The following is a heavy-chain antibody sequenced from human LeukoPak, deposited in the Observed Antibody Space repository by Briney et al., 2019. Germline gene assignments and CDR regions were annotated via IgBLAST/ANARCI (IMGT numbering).Heavy chain of an antibody. CDR2: IYSAGNT. Sequence: GRSLRLSCAASGFTVSRNYMTWVRQAPGKGLEWVSVIYSAGNTYYADSVKGRFTISRDNAKNSLYLQMNSLRAEDTAVYYCARDEFFITGTPRRAFDIWGQGTMVTVSS. J-gene: IGHJ3*02. CDR1: GFTVSRNY. D-gene: IGHD1-7*01. V-gene: IGHV3-53*01. CDR3: ARDEFFITGTPRRAFDI.